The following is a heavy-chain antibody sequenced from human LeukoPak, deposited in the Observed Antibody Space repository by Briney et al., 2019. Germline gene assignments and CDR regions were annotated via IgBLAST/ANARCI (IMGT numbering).Heavy chain of an antibody. J-gene: IGHJ3*02. D-gene: IGHD2-21*01. Sequence: GGSLRLSCAGSGFTFIRHWMHWVRQAPGKGLVWVSRISTDGSTTLYSDSVKGRFTISRDNAKNTLYLQMNSLRAEDTALYYCARAYCGGDCYVAAFDIWGQGTMVTVSS. CDR1: GFTFIRHW. CDR3: ARAYCGGDCYVAAFDI. V-gene: IGHV3-74*01. CDR2: ISTDGSTT.